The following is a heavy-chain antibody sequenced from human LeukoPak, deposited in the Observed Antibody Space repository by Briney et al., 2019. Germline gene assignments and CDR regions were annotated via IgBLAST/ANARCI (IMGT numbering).Heavy chain of an antibody. Sequence: GASVKVSCKASGYTFTSYGISWVRQAPGQGLEWMGWISAYNGNTNYAQKLQGRVTMTTDTSTSTAYMELRSLRSDDTAVYYCARARAGEKYYDFWSGYDFDYWGQGTLVTVSS. CDR3: ARARAGEKYYDFWSGYDFDY. CDR2: ISAYNGNT. V-gene: IGHV1-18*01. CDR1: GYTFTSYG. J-gene: IGHJ4*02. D-gene: IGHD3-3*01.